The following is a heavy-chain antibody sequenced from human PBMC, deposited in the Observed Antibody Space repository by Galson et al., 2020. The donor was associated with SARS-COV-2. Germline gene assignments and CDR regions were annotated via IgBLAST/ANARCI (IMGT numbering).Heavy chain of an antibody. CDR1: GASISSYS. Sequence: SETLSLTCTVAGASISSYSCSWLRQPPGKVLEWFEYIYYSGSTNYNPSLRSRVTISVDTSKNEFSLKLRSVTAAGTAVYSCAGGDSPCVTIFGRVAGPGGMDVWGQGTAVTVSS. J-gene: IGHJ6*02. CDR3: AGGDSPCVTIFGRVAGPGGMDV. V-gene: IGHV4-59*12. D-gene: IGHD3-3*01. CDR2: IYYSGST.